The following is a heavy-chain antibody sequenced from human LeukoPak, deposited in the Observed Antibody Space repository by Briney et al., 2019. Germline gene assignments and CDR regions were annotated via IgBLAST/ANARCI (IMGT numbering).Heavy chain of an antibody. CDR3: AKGDCSSTSCYPPDY. CDR1: GFTFSSYS. CDR2: IRYDGSNK. V-gene: IGHV3-30*02. J-gene: IGHJ4*02. Sequence: PGGSLRLSCAASGFTFSSYSMNWVRQAPGKGLEWVAFIRYDGSNKYYADSVKGRFTISRDNSKNTLYLQMNSLRAEDTAVYYCAKGDCSSTSCYPPDYWGQGTLVTVSS. D-gene: IGHD2-2*01.